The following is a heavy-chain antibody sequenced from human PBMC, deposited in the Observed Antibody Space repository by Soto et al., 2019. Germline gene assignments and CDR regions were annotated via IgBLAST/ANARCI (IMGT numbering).Heavy chain of an antibody. Sequence: QVQLVESGGGVVQPGRSLRLSCEASGFIFSNYGMHWVRQAPGKGLEWVAVIWYDGRNSYYADSVKGRFTISRDNSKHTLYLQMNSLRADDTAVYYCARDGEGYHDSSGTALDYWGQGTLVTVSS. CDR3: ARDGEGYHDSSGTALDY. J-gene: IGHJ4*02. V-gene: IGHV3-33*01. CDR2: IWYDGRNS. CDR1: GFIFSNYG. D-gene: IGHD3-22*01.